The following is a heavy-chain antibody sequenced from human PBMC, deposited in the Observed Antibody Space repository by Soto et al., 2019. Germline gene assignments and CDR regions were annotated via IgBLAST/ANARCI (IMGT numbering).Heavy chain of an antibody. V-gene: IGHV1-3*01. CDR1: GYTFTSYA. J-gene: IGHJ4*02. D-gene: IGHD3-22*01. CDR2: INAGNGNT. CDR3: ARASAGLKAAPKYDRRGYWVY. Sequence: QVQLVQSGAEVKKPGASVKVSCKASGYTFTSYAMHWVRQAPGQRLEWMGWINAGNGNTKYSQKFQGRVTITRDTSASTAYMELSSLRSEDTAVYYCARASAGLKAAPKYDRRGYWVYWGQGTLVTVSS.